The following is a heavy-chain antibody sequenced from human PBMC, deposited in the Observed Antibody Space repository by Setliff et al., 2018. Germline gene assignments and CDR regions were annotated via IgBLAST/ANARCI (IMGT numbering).Heavy chain of an antibody. D-gene: IGHD5-12*01. CDR1: GYTFTSFG. V-gene: IGHV1-18*01. CDR3: ARERGDIVTTTSYYYYLDV. Sequence: ASVKVSCKASGYTFTSFGISWVRRAPGQGLEWIGWISPYNGYIIYAPAFQGRVTMTTDTPTSTAYMELSSLRSEDTAVYYCARERGDIVTTTSYYYYLDVWGKGTTVTVSS. J-gene: IGHJ6*03. CDR2: ISPYNGYI.